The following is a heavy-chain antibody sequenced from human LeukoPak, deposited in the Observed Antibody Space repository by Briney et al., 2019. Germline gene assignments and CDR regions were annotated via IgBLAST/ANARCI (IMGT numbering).Heavy chain of an antibody. V-gene: IGHV4-61*01. CDR3: ARLLDSYYDILTGYYTVAGAFDI. CDR1: GGSISSSSYY. J-gene: IGHJ3*02. Sequence: SETLSLTCTVSGGSISSSSYYWSWIRQPPGKGLEWIGYIYYSGSTNYNPSLKSRVTISVDTSKNQFSLKLSSVTAADTAVYYCARLLDSYYDILTGYYTVAGAFDIWGQGTMVTVSS. CDR2: IYYSGST. D-gene: IGHD3-9*01.